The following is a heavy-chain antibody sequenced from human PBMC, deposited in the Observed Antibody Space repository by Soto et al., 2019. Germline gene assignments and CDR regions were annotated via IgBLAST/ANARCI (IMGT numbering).Heavy chain of an antibody. Sequence: ASVKRSCKASGYTFTSYDINWVRQTTGQGLEWMGWMNPNSGNTGYAQKFQGRVTMTRNTSISTAYMELSSLRSEDTAVYYCARTPGIAAARYYYGMDVWGQGTTVTVSS. CDR2: MNPNSGNT. CDR3: ARTPGIAAARYYYGMDV. J-gene: IGHJ6*02. D-gene: IGHD6-13*01. CDR1: GYTFTSYD. V-gene: IGHV1-8*01.